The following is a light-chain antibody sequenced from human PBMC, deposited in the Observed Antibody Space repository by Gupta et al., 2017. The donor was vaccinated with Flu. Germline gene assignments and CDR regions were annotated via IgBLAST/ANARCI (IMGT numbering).Light chain of an antibody. CDR3: QQDISPPWT. CDR2: GAS. J-gene: IGKJ1*01. CDR1: QSVDSNY. V-gene: IGKV3-20*01. Sequence: EILLTQSPGTLSLSPGQRATLSCRASQSVDSNYLAWYQQKPGQAPRLLIHGASSRATGIPDRFSGSGSGTDFTLSISRLEPEDFAVYYCQQDISPPWTFGQGTKVEIK.